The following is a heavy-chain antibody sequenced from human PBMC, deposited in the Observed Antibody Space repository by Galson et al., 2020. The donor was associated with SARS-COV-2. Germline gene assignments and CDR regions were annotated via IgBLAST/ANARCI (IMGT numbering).Heavy chain of an antibody. CDR3: AKDQGNAYGVQLAS. CDR2: ISAGGTNI. CDR1: GFTFSRYA. Sequence: GGSLRLSCAGSGFTFSRYAMSWVRQAPGKGLEWVSSISAGGTNIYHADSVKGRFTISRDNSKNSLYLQMNSLRGEDTAQYYCAKDQGNAYGVQLASWGQVNLVSVCS. D-gene: IGHD4-17*01. J-gene: IGHJ5*02. V-gene: IGHV3-23*01.